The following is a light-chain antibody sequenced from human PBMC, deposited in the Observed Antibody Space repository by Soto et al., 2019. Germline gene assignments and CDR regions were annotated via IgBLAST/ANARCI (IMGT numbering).Light chain of an antibody. Sequence: ETALTQSPGTLSLSPGERVTLSCRASQTVASNYFAWYQQRPGQAPRLLMNGASTRSTGVPDRFSGSGSGTDFTLTISRLEPEDFPVYYCQQYTNSRWTFGQGTKVDIK. V-gene: IGKV3-20*01. CDR1: QTVASNY. J-gene: IGKJ1*01. CDR3: QQYTNSRWT. CDR2: GAS.